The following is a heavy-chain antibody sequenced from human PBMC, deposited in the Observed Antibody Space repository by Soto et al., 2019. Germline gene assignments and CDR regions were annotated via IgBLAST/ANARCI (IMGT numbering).Heavy chain of an antibody. CDR3: ARDFKLGTAPAFDI. Sequence: PGGSLRLSCAASGFTFSSYSMNWVRQAPGKGLEWVSSIRSSSSYIYYADSVKGRFTISRDNAKNSLYLQMNSLRAEDTAVYYCARDFKLGTAPAFDIWGQGTMVTVSS. D-gene: IGHD2-8*02. V-gene: IGHV3-21*01. CDR1: GFTFSSYS. J-gene: IGHJ3*02. CDR2: IRSSSSYI.